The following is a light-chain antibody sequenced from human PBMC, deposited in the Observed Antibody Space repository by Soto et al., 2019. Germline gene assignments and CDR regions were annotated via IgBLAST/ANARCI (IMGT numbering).Light chain of an antibody. CDR2: EVS. CDR3: SSYTSSSTHYV. Sequence: QSALTQPASVSVSPGQSITSSCTGTSSDVGGYNYVSWYQRHPGKAPKLMIYEVSNRPSGVSNRFSGSKSGNTASLTISGLQAEDEADYYCSSYTSSSTHYVFGTGTKVTVL. CDR1: SSDVGGYNY. V-gene: IGLV2-14*01. J-gene: IGLJ1*01.